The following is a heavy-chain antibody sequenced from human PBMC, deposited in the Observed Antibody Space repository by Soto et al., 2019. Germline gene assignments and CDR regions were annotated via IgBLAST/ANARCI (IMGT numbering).Heavy chain of an antibody. CDR2: INPNSGGT. J-gene: IGHJ6*02. CDR1: GYTFTGYY. Sequence: QVQLVQSGAEVKKPGASVKVSCKASGYTFTGYYMHWVRQAPGQGLEWMGWINPNSGGTNYAQKLQGWVTMTRDTSISTAYMELSRLRSDDTAVYYCARDGGDGGADGMDVWGQGTTVTVSS. D-gene: IGHD4-17*01. V-gene: IGHV1-2*04. CDR3: ARDGGDGGADGMDV.